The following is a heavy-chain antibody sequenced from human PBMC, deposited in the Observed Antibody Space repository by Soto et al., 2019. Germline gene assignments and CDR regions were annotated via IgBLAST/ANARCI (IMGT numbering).Heavy chain of an antibody. D-gene: IGHD2-15*01. J-gene: IGHJ6*02. CDR1: GGSISSHY. V-gene: IGHV4-59*11. CDR3: ARVRDCPIYCSAGACCGGMDV. CDR2: IYYSGST. Sequence: QVQLQESGPGLVKPSETLSLTCIVSGGSISSHYWSWIRQPPGKGLEWIGYIYYSGSTNYNPSLKSRVTISVDTSKNQFSLKLSSVTAADTAVYYCARVRDCPIYCSAGACCGGMDVWGQGTTVTVSS.